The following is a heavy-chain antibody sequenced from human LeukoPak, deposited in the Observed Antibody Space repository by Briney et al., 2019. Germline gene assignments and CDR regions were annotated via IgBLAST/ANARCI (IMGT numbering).Heavy chain of an antibody. D-gene: IGHD2-15*01. CDR3: ARGISCSGGSCYSLYYFDY. CDR1: GGSFSGYY. V-gene: IGHV4-34*01. Sequence: SETLSLTCAVYGGSFSGYYWSWIRQPPGKGLEWIGEINHSGSTNYNPSLKRRVTISVDTSKNQFSLKLSSVPAADTAVYYCARGISCSGGSCYSLYYFDYWGQGTLVTVSS. J-gene: IGHJ4*02. CDR2: INHSGST.